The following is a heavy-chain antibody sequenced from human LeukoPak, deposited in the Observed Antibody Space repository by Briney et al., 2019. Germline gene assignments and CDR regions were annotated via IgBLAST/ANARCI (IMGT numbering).Heavy chain of an antibody. CDR2: IYYSGST. D-gene: IGHD2/OR15-2a*01. CDR3: ARLYAPGAFDI. V-gene: IGHV4-39*01. J-gene: IGHJ3*02. CDR1: GGSISSSSYY. Sequence: SETLSLTCTVSGGSISSSSYYWGWIRQPPGKGLEWIGSIYYSGSTYYNPSLKSRVTISVDTSKNQFSLKLSSVTAADTAVYYCARLYAPGAFDIWGQGTMVTVSS.